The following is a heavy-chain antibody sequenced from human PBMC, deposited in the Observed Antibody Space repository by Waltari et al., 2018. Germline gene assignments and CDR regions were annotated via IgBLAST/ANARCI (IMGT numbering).Heavy chain of an antibody. Sequence: QVQLQESGPGLVKTSETLSLTCDVSGYSINSGYYWGWIRQSPGKGLEWIATIDQGGDTFYNPSLKSRVTISMDTSKNQFSLKLNSVTAADTAVYYCSRQVLGYCTSAACRRLESWGQGTLVTVSS. CDR3: SRQVLGYCTSAACRRLES. V-gene: IGHV4-38-2*01. D-gene: IGHD2-2*03. CDR2: IDQGGDT. J-gene: IGHJ4*02. CDR1: GYSINSGYY.